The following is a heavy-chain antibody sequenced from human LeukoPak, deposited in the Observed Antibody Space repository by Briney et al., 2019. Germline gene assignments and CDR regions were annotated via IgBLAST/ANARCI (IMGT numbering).Heavy chain of an antibody. J-gene: IGHJ4*02. D-gene: IGHD3-10*01. CDR2: ISSSSSYT. CDR3: ARDDGSGSSPLDY. Sequence: NPGGSLRLSCAASGFTFSDYYMSWIRQAPGNGVEWVSYISSSSSYTNYADSVKGRFTISRDNDKNSLYLQMNSLRAEDTAVYYCARDDGSGSSPLDYWGQGTLVTVSS. V-gene: IGHV3-11*06. CDR1: GFTFSDYY.